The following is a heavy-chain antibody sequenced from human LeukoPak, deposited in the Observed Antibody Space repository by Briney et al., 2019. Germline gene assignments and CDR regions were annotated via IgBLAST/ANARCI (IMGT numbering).Heavy chain of an antibody. J-gene: IGHJ4*02. CDR2: INPSGGST. D-gene: IGHD1-26*01. CDR1: GYTFTSYY. V-gene: IGHV1-46*01. Sequence: GASVKVSCQASGYTFTSYYMHWVRQAPGQGLEWMGIINPSGGSTSYAQKFQGRVTMTRDTSTSTVYMELSSLRSEDTAVYYCARVSDIVGATTTFDYWGQGTLVTVSS. CDR3: ARVSDIVGATTTFDY.